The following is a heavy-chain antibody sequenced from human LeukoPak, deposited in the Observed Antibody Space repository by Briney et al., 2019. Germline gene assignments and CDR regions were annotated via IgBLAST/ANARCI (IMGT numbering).Heavy chain of an antibody. V-gene: IGHV4-59*01. Sequence: SETLSLTCTVSGGSISSYYWSWIRQSPGKGLECIGYIHYAGSTNYNPSLKSRVTISVETSRNQFSLKLKSVTAADTAVYYCARGGYYGSGNDFRFDPWGQGTLVTVSS. CDR3: ARGGYYGSGNDFRFDP. CDR2: IHYAGST. CDR1: GGSISSYY. J-gene: IGHJ5*02. D-gene: IGHD3-10*01.